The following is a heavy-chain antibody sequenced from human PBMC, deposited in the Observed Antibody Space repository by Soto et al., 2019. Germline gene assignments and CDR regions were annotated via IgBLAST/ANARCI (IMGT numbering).Heavy chain of an antibody. CDR1: GFTFSSYG. CDR2: IWYDGSNK. V-gene: IGHV3-33*01. CDR3: AREMTTVTIGRFDP. Sequence: GGSLRLSCAASGFTFSSYGMHWVRQAPGKGLEWVAVIWYDGSNKYYADSVKGRFTISRDNSKNTLYLQMNSLRAEDTAVYYCAREMTTVTIGRFDPWGQGTLVTVSS. J-gene: IGHJ5*02. D-gene: IGHD4-17*01.